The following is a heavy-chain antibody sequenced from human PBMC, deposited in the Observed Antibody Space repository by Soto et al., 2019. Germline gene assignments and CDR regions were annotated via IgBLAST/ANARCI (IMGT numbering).Heavy chain of an antibody. CDR2: ISAYNGKR. Sequence: QGQLLQSGDEVKKPGASVRVSCRASGYDFTSYGISWVRQAPGQGLEWVSWISAYNGKRDTAQKFQGRVTMTLDTPTDPAHMERGDLTSADTAFYYWARGLIGASIHDAFEIGGQGRMVAVSS. J-gene: IGHJ3*02. D-gene: IGHD3-10*01. V-gene: IGHV1-18*01. CDR3: ARGLIGASIHDAFEI. CDR1: GYDFTSYG.